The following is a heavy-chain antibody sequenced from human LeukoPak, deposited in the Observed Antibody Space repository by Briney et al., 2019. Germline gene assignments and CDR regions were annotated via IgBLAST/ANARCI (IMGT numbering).Heavy chain of an antibody. CDR3: ARGRQQLLT. V-gene: IGHV4-34*01. D-gene: IGHD6-13*01. CDR2: INHSGST. Sequence: SETLSLTCAVYGGSFSGYYGSWIRQPPGKGLEWIGEINHSGSTNYNPSLKSRVTISVDTSKNQFSLKLSSVTAADTAVYYCARGRQQLLTWGQGTLVTVSS. J-gene: IGHJ5*02. CDR1: GGSFSGYY.